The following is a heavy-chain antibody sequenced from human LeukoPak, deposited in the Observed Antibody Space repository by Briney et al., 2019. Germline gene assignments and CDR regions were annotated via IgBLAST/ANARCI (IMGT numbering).Heavy chain of an antibody. V-gene: IGHV1-69*04. CDR2: IIPILGIA. Sequence: SVKVSCKASGGTFSSYAISWVRQAPGQGLEWMGRIIPILGIANYAQKFQGRVTVTRNTSISTAYMELSSLRSEDTAVYYCARGYPVGYWGQGTLVTVSS. CDR3: ARGYPVGY. CDR1: GGTFSSYA. J-gene: IGHJ4*02. D-gene: IGHD1-26*01.